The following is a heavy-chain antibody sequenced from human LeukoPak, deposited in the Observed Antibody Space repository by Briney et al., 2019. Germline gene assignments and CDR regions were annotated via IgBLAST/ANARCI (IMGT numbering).Heavy chain of an antibody. Sequence: ASVKVSCRASGYTFTNYVINWVRQATGQGLEWMGWMNPKSGYTGYAQKFQGRVTITRDTSISTAYMELRGLRSEDTAVYYCARVNGDIDYWGQGTLVTVSS. CDR2: MNPKSGYT. V-gene: IGHV1-8*03. D-gene: IGHD4-17*01. CDR1: GYTFTNYV. CDR3: ARVNGDIDY. J-gene: IGHJ4*02.